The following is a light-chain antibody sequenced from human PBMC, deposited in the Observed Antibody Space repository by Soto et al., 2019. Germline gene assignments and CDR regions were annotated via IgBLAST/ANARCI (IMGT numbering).Light chain of an antibody. V-gene: IGKV1-39*01. Sequence: DIQMTQSPSSLSASVGDRVTITCRASQSISSYLNWYQQKPGKAPKLLIYAASSLQSGVPSRFNGSESGTDFTLTSNGLQPEDFATYYCQQSYKTPHTFGQGTKLETK. J-gene: IGKJ2*01. CDR3: QQSYKTPHT. CDR1: QSISSY. CDR2: AAS.